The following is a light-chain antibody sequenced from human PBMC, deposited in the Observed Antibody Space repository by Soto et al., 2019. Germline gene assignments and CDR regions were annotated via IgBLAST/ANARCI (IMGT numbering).Light chain of an antibody. J-gene: IGKJ1*01. CDR1: QGISNY. CDR2: AAS. Sequence: DIQMTQSPSSLSASVRDRVTITCRASQGISNYLAWYQQKPGKVPKLLIYAASTLQSGVPSRFSGSGSGTDCTLTISSRQPEDVATYYCQKYDSAPWTFGQGTKVEIK. CDR3: QKYDSAPWT. V-gene: IGKV1-27*01.